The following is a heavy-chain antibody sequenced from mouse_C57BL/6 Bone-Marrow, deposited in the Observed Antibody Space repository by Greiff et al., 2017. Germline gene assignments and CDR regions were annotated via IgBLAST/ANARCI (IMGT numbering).Heavy chain of an antibody. CDR2: ISSGSSTI. Sequence: EVKVVESGGGLVKPGGSLKLSCAASGFTFSDYGMHWVRQAPEKGLEWVAYISSGSSTISYADTVKGRFTISRDNAKHTLFLQMTRLRSEDSAMDYCARPAQAYSFAYWGQGTLVTVSA. CDR3: ARPAQAYSFAY. CDR1: GFTFSDYG. D-gene: IGHD3-2*02. J-gene: IGHJ3*01. V-gene: IGHV5-17*01.